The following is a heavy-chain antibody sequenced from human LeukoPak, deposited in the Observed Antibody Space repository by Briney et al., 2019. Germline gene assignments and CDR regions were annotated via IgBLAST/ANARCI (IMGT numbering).Heavy chain of an antibody. V-gene: IGHV1-69*13. CDR3: ARARPDYGDYVGFGY. CDR2: IIPIFGTA. J-gene: IGHJ4*02. D-gene: IGHD4-17*01. CDR1: GGTFSSYA. Sequence: SVKVSCKASGGTFSSYAMSWVRQAPGQGLEWMGGIIPIFGTANYAQKFQGRVTITAHDSTSTAYMELSSLRSEDTAVYYCARARPDYGDYVGFGYWGQGTLVTVSS.